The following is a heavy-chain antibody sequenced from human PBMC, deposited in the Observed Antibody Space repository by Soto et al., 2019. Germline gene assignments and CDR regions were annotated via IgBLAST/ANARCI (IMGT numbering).Heavy chain of an antibody. CDR1: GYTFTNYA. CDR2: INAGNGNT. Sequence: QVQLVQSGAEVEKPGASVKVSCKASGYTFTNYAVHWVRQAPGQRLEWMGWINAGNGNTRFSQNLQGRVTITRDTSARTVYMDLSSRGSEDTAVYYFARGHLAVVPVASWFYYMDVWGKGTTVTVSS. D-gene: IGHD2-2*01. V-gene: IGHV1-3*01. J-gene: IGHJ6*03. CDR3: ARGHLAVVPVASWFYYMDV.